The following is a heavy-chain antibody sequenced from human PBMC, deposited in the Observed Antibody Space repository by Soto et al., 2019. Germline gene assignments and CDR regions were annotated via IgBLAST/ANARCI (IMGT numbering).Heavy chain of an antibody. CDR2: IRSKANSYAT. D-gene: IGHD4-17*01. V-gene: IGHV3-73*01. CDR3: TRGVGEGDYGDCSGYYCGMDV. Sequence: GGSLRLSCAASGFTFSGSAMHWVRQASGKGLEWVGRIRSKANSYATAYAASVKGRFTISRDESKNTAFLKMNSLKTDDPDVYFCTRGVGEGDYGDCSGYYCGMDVWGQGTTVTVSS. CDR1: GFTFSGSA. J-gene: IGHJ6*02.